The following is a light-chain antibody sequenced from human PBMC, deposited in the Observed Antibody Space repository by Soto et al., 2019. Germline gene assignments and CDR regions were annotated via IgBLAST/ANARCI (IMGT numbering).Light chain of an antibody. V-gene: IGKV1-9*01. CDR3: QQLSTYPST. J-gene: IGKJ4*01. Sequence: IQLTQSPSSLSASVGDRVTITCRASHGIGIYLAWYQQKPGEAPKLLIFAASTLQSGVPSRFSGSGSGTDFTLTISSLQAEDFATYYCQQLSTYPSTFGGGTKVDIK. CDR1: HGIGIY. CDR2: AAS.